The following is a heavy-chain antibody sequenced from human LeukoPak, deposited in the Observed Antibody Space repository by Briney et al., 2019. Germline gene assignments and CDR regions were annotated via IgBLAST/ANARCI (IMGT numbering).Heavy chain of an antibody. V-gene: IGHV3-30-3*01. D-gene: IGHD6-13*01. CDR2: ISYDGSNK. CDR1: GFTFSSYA. CDR3: ARDSPTAGYYFDY. J-gene: IGHJ4*02. Sequence: GGSLRLSCGASGFTFSSYAMHWARQAPGRGLEWVAFISYDGSNKYYADSVKGRFTISRDSSKNTLYLQMNSLRPEDTAVCFCARDSPTAGYYFDYWGQGTLVTVSS.